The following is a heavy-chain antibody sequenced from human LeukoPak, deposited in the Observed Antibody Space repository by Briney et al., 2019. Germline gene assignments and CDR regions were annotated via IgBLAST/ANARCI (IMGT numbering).Heavy chain of an antibody. Sequence: ASVKVSCKASGYTFTSYDINWVRQATGQGLEWMGWMNPNSGNTGYAQKFRGRVTMTRNTSISTAYMELSSLRSEDTAVYYCARKSRGSSGYYYWGQGTLVTVSS. CDR1: GYTFTSYD. CDR3: ARKSRGSSGYYY. J-gene: IGHJ4*02. CDR2: MNPNSGNT. V-gene: IGHV1-8*01. D-gene: IGHD3-22*01.